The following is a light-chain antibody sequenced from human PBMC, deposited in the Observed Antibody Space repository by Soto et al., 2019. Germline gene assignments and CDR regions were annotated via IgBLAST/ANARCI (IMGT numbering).Light chain of an antibody. Sequence: QSVLTQPPSASGAPGQRVTISCSGSRSNIGSSNVNWFQQFPGTAPKLIITVSDQRPSGVPDRFSGSKSGTSGSLAISGLQSEDEADYYCAVCDDSLKAHIFGAGTKVTVL. CDR3: AVCDDSLKAHI. CDR1: RSNIGSSN. J-gene: IGLJ1*01. CDR2: VSD. V-gene: IGLV1-44*01.